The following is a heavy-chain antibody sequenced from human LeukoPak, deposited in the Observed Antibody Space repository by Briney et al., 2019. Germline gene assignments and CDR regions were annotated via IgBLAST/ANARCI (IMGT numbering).Heavy chain of an antibody. Sequence: GGSLRLSCTASGFPFIEFSMIWVRQARGEGLEWISYIGIDSGNTTYADSVRCRFTISADKAKNSLYLQMNSLRVEDTAVYYCARDHNYAFDNWGQGTLVSVAS. J-gene: IGHJ4*02. V-gene: IGHV3-48*01. CDR2: IGIDSGNT. CDR3: ARDHNYAFDN. CDR1: GFPFIEFS. D-gene: IGHD1-1*01.